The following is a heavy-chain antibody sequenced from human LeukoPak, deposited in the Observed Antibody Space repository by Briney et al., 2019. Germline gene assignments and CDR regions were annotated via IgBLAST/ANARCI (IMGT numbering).Heavy chain of an antibody. CDR2: VTTSSSYI. CDR3: ARVHSSGQLETFDY. D-gene: IGHD6-19*01. Sequence: GGSLRLSCATSGFTFSSYSMNWVRQTPGRGLEWVSSVTTSSSYIYYADSVKGRFTSSRDNAKNSLYLQMNSLRAEDTAVYYCARVHSSGQLETFDYWGQGTLVTVSS. CDR1: GFTFSSYS. V-gene: IGHV3-21*01. J-gene: IGHJ4*02.